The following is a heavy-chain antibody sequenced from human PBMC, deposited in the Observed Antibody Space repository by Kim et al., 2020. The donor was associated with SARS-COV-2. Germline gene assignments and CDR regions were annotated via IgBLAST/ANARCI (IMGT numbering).Heavy chain of an antibody. CDR1: GGSISSYY. Sequence: SETLSLTCTVSGGSISSYYWSWIRQPPGKGLEWIGYIYYSGSTNYNPSLKSRVTISVDTSKNQFSLKLSSVTAADTAVYYCARVLYSGGEQYYFDYWGQGTLVTVSS. D-gene: IGHD5-12*01. V-gene: IGHV4-59*01. CDR2: IYYSGST. CDR3: ARVLYSGGEQYYFDY. J-gene: IGHJ4*02.